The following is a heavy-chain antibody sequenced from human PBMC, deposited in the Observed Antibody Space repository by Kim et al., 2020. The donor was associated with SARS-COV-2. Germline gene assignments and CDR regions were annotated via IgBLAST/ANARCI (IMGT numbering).Heavy chain of an antibody. J-gene: IGHJ3*02. V-gene: IGHV1-18*01. D-gene: IGHD6-19*01. CDR3: ARGYSSGWALDAFDI. Sequence: QKVQGRVTMTTDTSTSTAYMELRSLRSDDTAVYYCARGYSSGWALDAFDIWGQGTMVTVSS.